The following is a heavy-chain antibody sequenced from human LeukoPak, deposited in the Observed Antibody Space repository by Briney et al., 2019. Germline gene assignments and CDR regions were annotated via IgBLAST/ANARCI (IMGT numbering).Heavy chain of an antibody. CDR3: ATVTTRWYFDL. CDR1: GGTFTSYA. CDR2: IIPIFATA. V-gene: IGHV1-69*13. Sequence: WASVKVSCKASGGTFTSYAISWVRQAPGQGLEWMGGIIPIFATANYAQKFQGRVKITADESTGTAYMELSSMRFEDTAVYYCATVTTRWYFDLWGRGTLVSVSS. D-gene: IGHD4-17*01. J-gene: IGHJ2*01.